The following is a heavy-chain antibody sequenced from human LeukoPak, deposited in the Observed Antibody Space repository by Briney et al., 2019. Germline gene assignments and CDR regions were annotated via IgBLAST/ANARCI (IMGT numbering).Heavy chain of an antibody. CDR1: GYTFTSYY. CDR2: INPSGGST. CDR3: ARAGGLLIVVPAAYNWFDP. D-gene: IGHD2-2*01. Sequence: ASVKVSCKASGYTFTSYYMHWVRQAPGQGLEWMGIINPSGGSTSYAQKFQGRVTMTRDTSTSTVYMELSSLRSEDTAVYYCARAGGLLIVVPAAYNWFDPWGQGTLVTVSS. V-gene: IGHV1-46*01. J-gene: IGHJ5*02.